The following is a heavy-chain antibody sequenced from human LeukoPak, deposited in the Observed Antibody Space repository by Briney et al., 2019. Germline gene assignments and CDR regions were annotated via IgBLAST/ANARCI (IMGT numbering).Heavy chain of an antibody. D-gene: IGHD3-22*01. CDR3: ARDLGAYYDSSDNWFDP. Sequence: GGSLRLSCAASGFPFNNYGMHWVRQAPGRGLEWVAFIRYYGNNQYYADSVKGRFTISRDNSKNTLYLQMNSLRAEDTALYYCARDLGAYYDSSDNWFDPWGQGTLVTVSS. CDR2: IRYYGNNQ. V-gene: IGHV3-30*02. CDR1: GFPFNNYG. J-gene: IGHJ5*02.